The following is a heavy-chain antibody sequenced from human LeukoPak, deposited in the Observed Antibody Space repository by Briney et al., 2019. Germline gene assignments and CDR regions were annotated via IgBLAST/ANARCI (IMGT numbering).Heavy chain of an antibody. CDR1: GFTFRSYW. Sequence: GGSLRLSCAASGFTFRSYWMSWVRQAPGRGLEWVANIKQDGGERYYVDSVKGRFTISRDNAKNSLYLQMNSLTAEDTAVYYCASNLWSTGYWGRGTLVTVSS. CDR3: ASNLWSTGY. J-gene: IGHJ4*02. CDR2: IKQDGGER. V-gene: IGHV3-7*02. D-gene: IGHD2-21*01.